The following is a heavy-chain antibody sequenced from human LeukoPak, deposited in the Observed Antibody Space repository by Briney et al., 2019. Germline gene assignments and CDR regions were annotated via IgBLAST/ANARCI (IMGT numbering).Heavy chain of an antibody. Sequence: GGSLRLSCAASGFTFSSYGMHWVRQAPGKGLEWVAVISYDGSNKYYADSVKGRFTISRDNPKNTLYLQMNSLRAEDTAVYYCAKDEWGYCSGGSCYSIDYWGQGTLVTVSS. CDR3: AKDEWGYCSGGSCYSIDY. CDR2: ISYDGSNK. D-gene: IGHD2-15*01. V-gene: IGHV3-30*18. CDR1: GFTFSSYG. J-gene: IGHJ4*02.